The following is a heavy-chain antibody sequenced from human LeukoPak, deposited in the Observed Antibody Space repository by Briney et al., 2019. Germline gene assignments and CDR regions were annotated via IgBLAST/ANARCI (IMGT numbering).Heavy chain of an antibody. D-gene: IGHD6-13*01. CDR2: INPSGGST. V-gene: IGHV1-46*01. CDR3: ASSRVVGKLGDY. Sequence: ASVKVSCKASGYTFTSYYMHWVRQAPGQGLEWMGIINPSGGSTSYAQKFQGRVTMTRDTSTSTVYMELSSLRSEDTAVYYCASSRVVGKLGDYWGQGTLVTVSS. CDR1: GYTFTSYY. J-gene: IGHJ4*02.